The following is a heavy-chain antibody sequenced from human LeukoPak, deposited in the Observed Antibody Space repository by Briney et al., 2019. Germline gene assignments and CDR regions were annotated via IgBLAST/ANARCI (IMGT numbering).Heavy chain of an antibody. CDR1: GFTFSSYA. CDR2: ISGSGGST. V-gene: IGHV3-23*01. D-gene: IGHD3-10*01. Sequence: PGGSLRLSCAASGFTFSSYAMSWVSQAPGKGLEWVSAISGSGGSTYYADSVKGRFTISRDNSKNTLYLQMNSLRAEDTAVYYCAKDRLGNYYGSGSYDKDYFDYWGQGTLVTVSS. J-gene: IGHJ4*02. CDR3: AKDRLGNYYGSGSYDKDYFDY.